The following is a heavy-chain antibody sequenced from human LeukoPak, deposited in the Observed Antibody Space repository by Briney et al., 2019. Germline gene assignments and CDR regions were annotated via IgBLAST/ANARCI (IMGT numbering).Heavy chain of an antibody. CDR1: GDSVSSSSAT. CDR2: TYYRSTWYY. J-gene: IGHJ5*02. V-gene: IGHV6-1*01. Sequence: SQTLSFTCAISGDSVSSSSATWNWIRQSPSRGLEWLGRTYYRSTWYYDHAVSVKSRITINADTFKNEFSLQLNSVTPEDTAVYYCAGLSLRSSSYYPNWFDPWGQGTLVTVSS. D-gene: IGHD6-13*01. CDR3: AGLSLRSSSYYPNWFDP.